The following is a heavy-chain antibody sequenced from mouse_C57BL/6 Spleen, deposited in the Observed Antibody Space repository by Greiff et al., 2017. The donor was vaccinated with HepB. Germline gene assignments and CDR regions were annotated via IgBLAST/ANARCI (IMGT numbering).Heavy chain of an antibody. CDR2: IWSDGST. Sequence: VQGVESGPGLVAPSQSLSITCTVSGFSLTSYGVHWVRQPPGKGLEWLVVIWSDGSTTYNSALKSRLSISKDNSKSQVFLKMNSLQTDDTAMYYCARHPVSLSYYSREDYAMDYWGQGTSVTVSS. J-gene: IGHJ4*01. D-gene: IGHD2-5*01. CDR3: ARHPVSLSYYSREDYAMDY. CDR1: GFSLTSYG. V-gene: IGHV2-6-1*01.